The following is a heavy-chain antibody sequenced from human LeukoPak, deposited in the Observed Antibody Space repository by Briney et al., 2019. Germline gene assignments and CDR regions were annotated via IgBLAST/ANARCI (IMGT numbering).Heavy chain of an antibody. V-gene: IGHV3-48*04. Sequence: PGGSLRLSCAASGFIFSSYSMHWVRQAPGKGLEWVSYISSSGSTIYYADSVKGRFTISRDNAKNSLYLQMNSLRAEDTAVYYCARDTSDSSSSWFFDYWGQGTLVTVSS. CDR3: ARDTSDSSSSWFFDY. D-gene: IGHD6-13*01. CDR2: ISSSGSTI. CDR1: GFIFSSYS. J-gene: IGHJ4*02.